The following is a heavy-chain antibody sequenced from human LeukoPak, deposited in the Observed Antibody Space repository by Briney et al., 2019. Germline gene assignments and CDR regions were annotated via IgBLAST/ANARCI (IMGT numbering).Heavy chain of an antibody. CDR2: IVYSGNT. V-gene: IGHV4-39*01. CDR1: GDSISSGPYY. Sequence: SETLSLTCTVSGDSISSGPYYWGWIRQPPGKGLEWIGSIVYSGNTYFNPSLKSRVTLSVDTSKTQFSLKMSPVTAADTALYYCARQTNYFASGSYYDYFEYWGQGSLVTVSS. D-gene: IGHD3-10*01. CDR3: ARQTNYFASGSYYDYFEY. J-gene: IGHJ4*02.